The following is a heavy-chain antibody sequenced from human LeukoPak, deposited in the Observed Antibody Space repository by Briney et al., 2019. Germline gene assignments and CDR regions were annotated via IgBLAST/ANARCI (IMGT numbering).Heavy chain of an antibody. V-gene: IGHV4-61*08. CDR3: AKGEGDY. CDR2: IHDSGNT. D-gene: IGHD2-21*01. Sequence: QVQLQESGPGLVKPSQTLSLTCTVSGGSISSGGFYWIWLRQPPGKGLEWIGYIHDSGNTNYNPSLKSRVTISVDTSKNQFSLKVRSVTAADTAVYYCAKGEGDYWGQGTLVTVSS. CDR1: GGSISSGGFY. J-gene: IGHJ4*02.